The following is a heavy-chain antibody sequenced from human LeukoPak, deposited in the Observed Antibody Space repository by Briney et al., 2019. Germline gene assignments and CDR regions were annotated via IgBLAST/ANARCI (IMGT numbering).Heavy chain of an antibody. Sequence: ASVKVSCKASGYTFTSHAMHWVRQAPGQRLEWMGWINAGNGNTKYSQKFQGRVTITRDTSASTAYMELSSLRSEDTAVYYCAGDLGGYDDGDDYWGQGTLVTVSS. J-gene: IGHJ4*02. D-gene: IGHD5-12*01. CDR3: AGDLGGYDDGDDY. V-gene: IGHV1-3*01. CDR2: INAGNGNT. CDR1: GYTFTSHA.